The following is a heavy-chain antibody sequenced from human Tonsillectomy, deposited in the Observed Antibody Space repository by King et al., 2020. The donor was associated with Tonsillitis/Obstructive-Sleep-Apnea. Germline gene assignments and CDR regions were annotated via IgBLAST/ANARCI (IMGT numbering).Heavy chain of an antibody. CDR2: ISSSSSYT. D-gene: IGHD3-22*01. Sequence: VQLVESGGGLVKPGGSLRLSCAASGFTFSDYYMSWIRQAPGKGLEWVSYISSSSSYTTYADSVKGRFTISRDNARNSLYLQMNSLRAEDTAVYYCARVDYDSSGYLDYWGQGTLVTVSS. CDR3: ARVDYDSSGYLDY. J-gene: IGHJ4*02. CDR1: GFTFSDYY. V-gene: IGHV3-11*05.